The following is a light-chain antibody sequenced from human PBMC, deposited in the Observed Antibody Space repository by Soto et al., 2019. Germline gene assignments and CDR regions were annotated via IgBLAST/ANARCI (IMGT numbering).Light chain of an antibody. Sequence: EIVLTQSPGTLSLSPGERATLSCRASQSVSSNLARYQQKPGQAPRLLIYDASNRATGIPSRFSGSGSGTDFTLTISSLQPEDFAVYYCQQRINWPPTFGGGTKVDIK. V-gene: IGKV3-11*01. CDR3: QQRINWPPT. CDR2: DAS. J-gene: IGKJ4*01. CDR1: QSVSSN.